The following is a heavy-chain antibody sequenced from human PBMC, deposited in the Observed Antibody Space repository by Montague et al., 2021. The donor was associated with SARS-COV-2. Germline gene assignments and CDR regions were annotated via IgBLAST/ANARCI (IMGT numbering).Heavy chain of an antibody. J-gene: IGHJ4*02. CDR1: GGSFLCYF. CDR2: INHSGST. V-gene: IGHV4-34*01. D-gene: IGHD4-11*01. Sequence: SETLSLTCAVQGGSFLCYFWSWIRQSPGKGVSLIGEINHSGSTNYNRALKSRVTISADTSQNQFSLKVSSVTASDTAVYYCARGADYYSDYRGTLRYWGQGTLVSVSS. CDR3: ARGADYYSDYRGTLRY.